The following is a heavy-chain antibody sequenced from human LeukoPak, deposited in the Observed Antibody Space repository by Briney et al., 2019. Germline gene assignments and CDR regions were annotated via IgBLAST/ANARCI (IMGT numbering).Heavy chain of an antibody. CDR3: ARGSIRYSGSYPRLNQVDY. V-gene: IGHV4-34*01. CDR2: INHSGST. D-gene: IGHD1-26*01. J-gene: IGHJ4*02. CDR1: GGSFSGYY. Sequence: PSETLSLTCAVYGGSFSGYYWSWICQPPGKGLEWIGEINHSGSTNYNPSLKSRVTISVDTSKNQFSLKLSSVTAADTAVYYCARGSIRYSGSYPRLNQVDYWGQGTLVTVSS.